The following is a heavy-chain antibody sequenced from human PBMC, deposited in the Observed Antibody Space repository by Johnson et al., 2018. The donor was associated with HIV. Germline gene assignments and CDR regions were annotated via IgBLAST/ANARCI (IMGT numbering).Heavy chain of an antibody. CDR3: ARGGYISSPYAFDI. D-gene: IGHD6-6*01. J-gene: IGHJ3*02. V-gene: IGHV3-30-3*01. CDR2: ISYDGSNK. Sequence: QVQLVESGGGVVQPGRSLRLSCAASGFTFSSYAMHWVRQAPGKGLEWVAVISYDGSNKYYADSVKGRFTISRDNSKNTLYLQMNSLRTADTALYYCARGGYISSPYAFDIWGQGTMVTVSS. CDR1: GFTFSSYA.